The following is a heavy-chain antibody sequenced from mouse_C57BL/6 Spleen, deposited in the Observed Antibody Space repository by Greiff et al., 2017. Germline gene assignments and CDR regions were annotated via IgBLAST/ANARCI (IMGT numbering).Heavy chain of an antibody. CDR2: IDPSDSYT. CDR3: ARYYGSSYAIDY. D-gene: IGHD1-1*01. Sequence: QVPLQQPGAELVRPGTSVKLSCKASGYTFTSYWMQWVKQRPGQGLEWIGVIDPSDSYTDYNQKFKGKATLTVDTSASTAYMQLSSLTSEDSAVYYCARYYGSSYAIDYWGQGTSVTVSS. J-gene: IGHJ4*01. CDR1: GYTFTSYW. V-gene: IGHV1-59*01.